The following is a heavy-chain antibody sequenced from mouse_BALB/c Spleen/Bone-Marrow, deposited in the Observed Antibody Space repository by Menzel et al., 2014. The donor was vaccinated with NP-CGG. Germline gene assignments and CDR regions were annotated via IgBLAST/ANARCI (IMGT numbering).Heavy chain of an antibody. CDR1: GYTFTNYW. CDR2: INPSNGRT. V-gene: IGHV1S81*02. J-gene: IGHJ1*01. D-gene: IGHD1-1*01. CDR3: AAYYYGSSYGLYWYFDV. Sequence: QVQLQQPGAELVKPGASVKLSCKASGYTFTNYWMYWVKQRPGQGLEWIGDINPSNGRTNYNENFKTKATLTVDKSSSTADKQLSSLTSEDSAVYDCAAYYYGSSYGLYWYFDVWGAGTTVTVAS.